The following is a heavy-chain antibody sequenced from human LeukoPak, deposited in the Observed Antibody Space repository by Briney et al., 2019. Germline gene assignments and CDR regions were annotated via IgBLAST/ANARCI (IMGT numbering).Heavy chain of an antibody. V-gene: IGHV1-18*01. CDR2: ISAYNGNT. CDR3: ARSDYDFWSGYYYPVNWFDP. CDR1: GYTFTSYG. Sequence: ASVKVSCKASGYTFTSYGISWVRQAPGQGLEWMGWISAYNGNTNYAQKLQGRVTMTTDTSTSTAYMELRSLRSDDTAVYYCARSDYDFWSGYYYPVNWFDPWGQGTLVTVSS. D-gene: IGHD3-3*01. J-gene: IGHJ5*02.